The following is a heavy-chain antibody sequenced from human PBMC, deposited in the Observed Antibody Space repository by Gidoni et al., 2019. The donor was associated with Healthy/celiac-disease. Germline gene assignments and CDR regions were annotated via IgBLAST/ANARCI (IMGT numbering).Heavy chain of an antibody. V-gene: IGHV3-21*01. CDR2: ISSSSSYI. CDR1: GFTFSSYS. D-gene: IGHD3-3*01. J-gene: IGHJ3*02. Sequence: EVQLVESGGGLVKPGGSLILSCAASGFTFSSYSMNWVRQAPGKGLEWVSSISSSSSYIYYADSVKGRFTISRDNAKNSLYLQMNSLRAEDTAVYYCARDGLRFLGGAFDIWGQGTMVTVSS. CDR3: ARDGLRFLGGAFDI.